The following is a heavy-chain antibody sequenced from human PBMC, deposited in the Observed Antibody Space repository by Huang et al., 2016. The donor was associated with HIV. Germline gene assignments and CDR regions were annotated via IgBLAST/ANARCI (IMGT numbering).Heavy chain of an antibody. CDR2: IFPGNANT. D-gene: IGHD5-18*01. CDR1: GFSFTSYW. J-gene: IGHJ4*02. Sequence: EVQLVQSGVEVKKPGESLKISCKGSGFSFTSYWIGWVRQMPGKGLEWMGNIFPGNANTFYSPAFQGQVTISADKYTRTAYLQWSSLKASDSAIYYCAIHDSNDFTFDDWGQGTLVAVSS. CDR3: AIHDSNDFTFDD. V-gene: IGHV5-51*03.